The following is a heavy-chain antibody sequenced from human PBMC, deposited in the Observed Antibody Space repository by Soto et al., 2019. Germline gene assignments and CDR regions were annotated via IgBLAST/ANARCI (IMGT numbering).Heavy chain of an antibody. CDR3: AKAGRMYSSSSVGWFDP. Sequence: GGSLRLSCAASGFTFSSYGMHWVRQAPGKGLEWVAVISYDGSNKYYADSVKGRFTISRDNSKNTLYLQMNSLRAEDTAVYYCAKAGRMYSSSSVGWFDPWGQGTLVTVSS. CDR1: GFTFSSYG. D-gene: IGHD6-6*01. J-gene: IGHJ5*02. CDR2: ISYDGSNK. V-gene: IGHV3-30*18.